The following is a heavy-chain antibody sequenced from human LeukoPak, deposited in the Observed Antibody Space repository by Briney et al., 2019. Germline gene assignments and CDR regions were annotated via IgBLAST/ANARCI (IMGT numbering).Heavy chain of an antibody. J-gene: IGHJ3*02. CDR1: GGSISSYY. D-gene: IGHD6-13*01. Sequence: SETLSLTCTVSGGSISSYYWSWIRQPPGKGLEWIGYIYYSGSTNYNPSLKSRVTISVDKSKNQFSLKLSSVTAADTAVYYCARDGRSSSWLDALDIWGQGTMVTVSS. CDR3: ARDGRSSSWLDALDI. V-gene: IGHV4-59*12. CDR2: IYYSGST.